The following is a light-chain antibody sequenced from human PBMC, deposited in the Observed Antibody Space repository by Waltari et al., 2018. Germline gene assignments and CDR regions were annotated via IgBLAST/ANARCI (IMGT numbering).Light chain of an antibody. J-gene: IGLJ2*01. Sequence: QSALTQPPSASGSPGQSVTISCTATSSDVGGYNFVSWYQPHPGKAPKLMIYEVPNRPSGVPDRFSGSKSGNTASLTVSGLQAEDEADYYCSSYAGSNNVVFGGGTKLTVL. CDR1: SSDVGGYNF. V-gene: IGLV2-8*01. CDR3: SSYAGSNNVV. CDR2: EVP.